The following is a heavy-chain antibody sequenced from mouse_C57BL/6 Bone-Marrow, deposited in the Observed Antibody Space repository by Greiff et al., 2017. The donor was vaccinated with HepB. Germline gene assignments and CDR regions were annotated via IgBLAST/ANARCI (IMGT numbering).Heavy chain of an antibody. Sequence: EVQRVESGAELVKPGASVKLSCTASGFNIKDYYMHWVKQRTEQGLEWIGRIDPEDGETKYAPKFQGKATITADTSSNTAYLQLSSLTSEDTAVYYCASPDYYGSSSYYYAMDYWGQGTSVTVSS. D-gene: IGHD1-1*01. J-gene: IGHJ4*01. V-gene: IGHV14-2*01. CDR1: GFNIKDYY. CDR2: IDPEDGET. CDR3: ASPDYYGSSSYYYAMDY.